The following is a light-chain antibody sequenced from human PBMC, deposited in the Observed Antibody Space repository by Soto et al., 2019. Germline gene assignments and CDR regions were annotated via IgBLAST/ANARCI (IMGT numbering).Light chain of an antibody. CDR2: DAS. J-gene: IGKJ4*01. CDR3: QQRSNWPPLT. V-gene: IGKV3-11*01. CDR1: QSVSSY. Sequence: EIVLTQSPATLSLSPGERATLSCRASQSVSSYLAWYQQKPGQAPRLLIYDASNRATGIPARFSASGSGTDFTLTISSPEPEDFAVYYCQQRSNWPPLTFGGGTKVEIK.